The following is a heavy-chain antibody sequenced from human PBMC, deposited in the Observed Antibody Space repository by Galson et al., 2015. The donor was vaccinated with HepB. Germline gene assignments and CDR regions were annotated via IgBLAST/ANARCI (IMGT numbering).Heavy chain of an antibody. CDR3: AKMLVIEGSIDY. D-gene: IGHD3-22*01. J-gene: IGHJ4*02. CDR2: ISGSGGIT. CDR1: GFTFSSYA. V-gene: IGHV3-23*01. Sequence: SLRLSCAASGFTFSSYAMSWVRQAPGKGLEWVSSISGSGGITYYADSVKGRFTISRDNSKNTLYLQMNSLRAEDTAVYYCAKMLVIEGSIDYGCPRSLCTASS.